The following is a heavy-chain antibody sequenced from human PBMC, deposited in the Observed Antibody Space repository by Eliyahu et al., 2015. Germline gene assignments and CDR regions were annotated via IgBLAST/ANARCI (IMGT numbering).Heavy chain of an antibody. CDR3: ARGHPTLTTYYFDY. V-gene: IGHV5-51*01. J-gene: IGHJ4*02. CDR2: IYLADSDT. D-gene: IGHD4-11*01. CDR1: GYSFTNYW. Sequence: EVQLVQSGAEVKKPGESLKISCKGSGYSFTNYWIGWVRQMPGKGLEWMGVIYLADSDTTYSPSFQGRVTISADKSISTAYLQWSSLKASDTAMYYCARGHPTLTTYYFDYWGQGTLVTVSS.